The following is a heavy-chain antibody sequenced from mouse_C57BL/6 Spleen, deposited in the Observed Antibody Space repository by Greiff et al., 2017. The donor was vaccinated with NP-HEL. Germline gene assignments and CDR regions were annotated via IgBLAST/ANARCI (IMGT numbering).Heavy chain of an antibody. V-gene: IGHV3-6*01. CDR3: AMNWDGFDY. D-gene: IGHD4-1*01. J-gene: IGHJ2*01. CDR1: GYSITSGYY. CDR2: ISYDGSN. Sequence: QSGPGLVKPSQSLSLTCSVTGYSITSGYYWNWIRQFPGNKLEWMGYISYDGSNNYNPSLKNRISITRDTSKNQFFLKLNSVTTEDTATYYCAMNWDGFDYWGQGTTLTVSS.